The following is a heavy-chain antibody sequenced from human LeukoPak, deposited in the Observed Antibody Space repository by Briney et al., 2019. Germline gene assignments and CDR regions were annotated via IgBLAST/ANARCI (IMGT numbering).Heavy chain of an antibody. V-gene: IGHV4-39*01. J-gene: IGHJ4*02. D-gene: IGHD2-2*02. Sequence: SETLSLTCTVSGGSISTSSHYWGWIRQSPGKGLEWIGTIYYVGSTYYNPSLKSRITMSIDTSTNQFSLKLSSVTAADTAVYYCARLLGYCSSTSCYKRGDYWGQGTLVTVSS. CDR2: IYYVGST. CDR3: ARLLGYCSSTSCYKRGDY. CDR1: GGSISTSSHY.